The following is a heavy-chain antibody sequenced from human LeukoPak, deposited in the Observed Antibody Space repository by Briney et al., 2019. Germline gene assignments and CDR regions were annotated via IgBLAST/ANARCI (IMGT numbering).Heavy chain of an antibody. D-gene: IGHD5-12*01. CDR1: GFTFSSYW. CDR3: TTLYGGSHDY. V-gene: IGHV3-74*01. CDR2: IKTDGSST. J-gene: IGHJ4*02. Sequence: PGGSLRLSCAASGFTFSSYWMYWVRQVAEKGLVWVSRIKTDGSSTSYADSVKGRFTISRDNAKNTLYLQMNSLRAEDTAVYYCTTLYGGSHDYGGQGTLVTVSS.